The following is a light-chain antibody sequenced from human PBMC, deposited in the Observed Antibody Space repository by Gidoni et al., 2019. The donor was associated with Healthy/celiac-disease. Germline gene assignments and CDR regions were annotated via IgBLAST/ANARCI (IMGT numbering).Light chain of an antibody. CDR2: DAS. Sequence: DIQMTQSPSTLSASVGDRVTITCRASPSISSWLAWYQQKPGKAPKLLIYDASSLESGVPSRFSGSGSGTEFTLTISSLQPDDFATYYCQQYNSYWTFGQGTKVEIK. CDR1: PSISSW. J-gene: IGKJ1*01. V-gene: IGKV1-5*01. CDR3: QQYNSYWT.